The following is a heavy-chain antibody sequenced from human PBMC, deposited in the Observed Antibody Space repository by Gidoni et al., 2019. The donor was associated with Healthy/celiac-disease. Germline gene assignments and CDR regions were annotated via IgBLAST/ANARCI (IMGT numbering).Heavy chain of an antibody. CDR1: GFTFDAYG. CDR2: INWNGGST. D-gene: IGHD1-7*01. V-gene: IGHV3-20*01. J-gene: IGHJ5*02. CDR3: ARDNRLYNWNYVATYNWFDP. Sequence: EVQLVESGGGVVRPGGSLRLSCAASGFTFDAYGMSWVRQAPGKGLEWVSGINWNGGSTGYADSVKGRFTISRDNAKNSLYLQMNSLRAEDTALYHCARDNRLYNWNYVATYNWFDPWGQGTLVTVSS.